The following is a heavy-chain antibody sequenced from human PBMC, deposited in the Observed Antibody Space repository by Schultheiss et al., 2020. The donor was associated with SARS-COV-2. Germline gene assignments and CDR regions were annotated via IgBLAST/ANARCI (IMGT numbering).Heavy chain of an antibody. V-gene: IGHV2-26*01. CDR1: GFSLSNARMG. J-gene: IGHJ3*02. Sequence: SGPTLVKPTETLTLTCTVSGFSLSNARMGVSWIRQPPGKALEWLAHIFSNDEKSYSTSLKSRLTISKDTSKSQVVLTMTNMDPVDTATYYCALSIAVAAFDAFDIWGQGTLVTVSS. CDR3: ALSIAVAAFDAFDI. CDR2: IFSNDEK. D-gene: IGHD6-19*01.